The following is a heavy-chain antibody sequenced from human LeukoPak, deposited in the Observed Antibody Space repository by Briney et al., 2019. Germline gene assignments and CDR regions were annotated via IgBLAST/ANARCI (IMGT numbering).Heavy chain of an antibody. V-gene: IGHV3-7*01. CDR1: GFTFSSYW. CDR3: ARGGNYDILTGYLSTFDY. CDR2: IKQDGSEK. J-gene: IGHJ4*02. D-gene: IGHD3-9*01. Sequence: GGSLRLSCAASGFTFSSYWMSWVRQAPGKGLEWVANIKQDGSEKYYVDSVKGRFTISRDNAKNSLYLQMNSLRAEDTAVYYCARGGNYDILTGYLSTFDYWGQGTLVTVSS.